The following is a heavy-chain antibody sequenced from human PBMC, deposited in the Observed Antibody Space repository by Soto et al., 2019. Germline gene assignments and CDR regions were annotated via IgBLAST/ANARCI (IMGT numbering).Heavy chain of an antibody. CDR2: IYYSGST. CDR3: AREGLTGTIGLYYYYGLDV. D-gene: IGHD1-7*01. CDR1: GGSISSYY. J-gene: IGHJ6*02. V-gene: IGHV4-59*01. Sequence: SETLSLTCTVPGGSISSYYWSWIRQPPGKGLEWIGYIYYSGSTNYNPSLKSRVTISVDTSKNQFSLKLSSVTAADTAVYYCAREGLTGTIGLYYYYGLDVWGQGTTVTVS.